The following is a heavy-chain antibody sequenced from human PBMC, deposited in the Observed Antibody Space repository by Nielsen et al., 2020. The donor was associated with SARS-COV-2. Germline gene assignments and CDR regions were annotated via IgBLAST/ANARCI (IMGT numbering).Heavy chain of an antibody. J-gene: IGHJ3*01. Sequence: GESLKISCAASGFTFDDYTMHWVRQTPGKGLEWVALITWGDNHASYADSVKGRFTISRHSSENSLYLQMNSLRADDTALYYCARGGYCSSSSCYNAFDVRGEGTMVLVSS. CDR2: ITWGDNHA. V-gene: IGHV3-43*01. CDR3: ARGGYCSSSSCYNAFDV. D-gene: IGHD2-2*03. CDR1: GFTFDDYT.